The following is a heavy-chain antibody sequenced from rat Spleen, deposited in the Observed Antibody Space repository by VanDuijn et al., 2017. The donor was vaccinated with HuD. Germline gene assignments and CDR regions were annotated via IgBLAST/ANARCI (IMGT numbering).Heavy chain of an antibody. CDR1: GFTFSDYY. D-gene: IGHD1-6*01. CDR3: ARRGILRPIGGYFDY. J-gene: IGHJ2*01. Sequence: EVQLVESDGGLVQPGRSLKLSCAASGFTFSDYYMAWVRQAPTKGLEWVATISYDGSSTYYRDVVKGRFTISRDNAKSTLSLQMDSLRSEDTATYYCARRGILRPIGGYFDYWGQGVMVTVSS. CDR2: ISYDGSST. V-gene: IGHV5-29*01.